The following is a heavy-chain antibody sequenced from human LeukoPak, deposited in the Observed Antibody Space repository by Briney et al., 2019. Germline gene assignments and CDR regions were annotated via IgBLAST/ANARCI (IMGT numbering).Heavy chain of an antibody. J-gene: IGHJ5*02. Sequence: ASVKVSCKASGYTFTSYGISWVRQAPGQGLEWMGWISGCNGNTNYAQKFQGRVTMTTDTSTSTAYMELRSLRSDDTAVYYCARDPTIFGVAGTNWFDPWGQGTLVTVSS. CDR1: GYTFTSYG. V-gene: IGHV1-18*01. D-gene: IGHD3-3*01. CDR2: ISGCNGNT. CDR3: ARDPTIFGVAGTNWFDP.